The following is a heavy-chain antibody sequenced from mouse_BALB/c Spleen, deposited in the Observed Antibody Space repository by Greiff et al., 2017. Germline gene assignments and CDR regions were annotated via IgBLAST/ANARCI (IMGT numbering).Heavy chain of an antibody. CDR1: GFTFSDYG. J-gene: IGHJ1*01. V-gene: IGHV5-15*02. Sequence: DVMLVESGGGLVQPGGSRKLSCAASGFTFSDYGMAWVRQAPGKGPEWVAFISNLAYSIYYADTVTGRFTISRENAKNTLYLEMSSLRSEDTAMYYCARDLGKNDRYFDVWGAGTTVTVSS. D-gene: IGHD3-3*01. CDR3: ARDLGKNDRYFDV. CDR2: ISNLAYSI.